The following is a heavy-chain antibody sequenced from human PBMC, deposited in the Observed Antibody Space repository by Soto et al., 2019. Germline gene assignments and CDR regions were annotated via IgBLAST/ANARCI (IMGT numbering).Heavy chain of an antibody. V-gene: IGHV4-39*01. Sequence: QLQLQESGPGLVKPSETLSLTCTVSGGSISSSSYYWGGIRQPPGKGLEWIGSIYYSGSTYYNPSLKSRVTISVDTSKNQFSLKLSSVTAADTAVYYCASGRSIVATILVHYWGQGTLVTVSS. CDR3: ASGRSIVATILVHY. J-gene: IGHJ4*02. CDR1: GGSISSSSYY. CDR2: IYYSGST. D-gene: IGHD5-12*01.